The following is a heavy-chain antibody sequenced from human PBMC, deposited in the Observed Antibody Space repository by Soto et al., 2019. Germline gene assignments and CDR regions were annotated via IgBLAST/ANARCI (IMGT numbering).Heavy chain of an antibody. Sequence: PGGSLRLSCAASGFTFSSYGMHWVRQAPGKGLEWVAVIWYDGSNKYYADSVKGRFTISRDNSKNTLYLQMNSLRAEDTAVYYCARDRAYSSGWYLYYYDSSGYFGGMDVWGQGTTVTVSS. CDR2: IWYDGSNK. J-gene: IGHJ6*02. D-gene: IGHD3-22*01. V-gene: IGHV3-33*01. CDR1: GFTFSSYG. CDR3: ARDRAYSSGWYLYYYDSSGYFGGMDV.